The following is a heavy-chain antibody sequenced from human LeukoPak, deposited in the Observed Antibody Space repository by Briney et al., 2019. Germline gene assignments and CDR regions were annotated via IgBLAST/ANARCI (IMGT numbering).Heavy chain of an antibody. CDR3: AKDPSYYDFWSGYYTSAYYGMDV. V-gene: IGHV3-30*18. CDR1: GFTFSSYG. D-gene: IGHD3-3*01. Sequence: GGSLRLYCAASGFTFSSYGMHWVRQAPGKGLEWVAVISSDGSNKYYADSVKGRFTISRDNSKNTLYLQMNSLRAEDTAVYYCAKDPSYYDFWSGYYTSAYYGMDVWGQGTTVTVSS. CDR2: ISSDGSNK. J-gene: IGHJ6*02.